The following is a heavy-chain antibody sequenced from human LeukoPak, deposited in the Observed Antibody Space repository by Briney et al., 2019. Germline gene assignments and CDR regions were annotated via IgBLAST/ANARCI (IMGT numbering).Heavy chain of an antibody. J-gene: IGHJ1*01. CDR3: ARAPSEIGGYYPEYFRH. V-gene: IGHV3-74*01. D-gene: IGHD3-22*01. Sequence: PGGSLRLSCAASGFTFSSFWMHWVRQAPRKGLVWVSRIKSDGSTNYADSVKGRFTISRDNAKNTVSLQMNSLRVEDTGVYYCARAPSEIGGYYPEYFRHWGQGTLVTVAS. CDR1: GFTFSSFW. CDR2: IKSDGST.